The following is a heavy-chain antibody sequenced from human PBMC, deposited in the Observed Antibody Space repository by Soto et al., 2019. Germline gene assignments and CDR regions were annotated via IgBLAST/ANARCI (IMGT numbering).Heavy chain of an antibody. CDR2: IFSNDEK. J-gene: IGHJ4*02. CDR3: PRTPYYDFWSGSYPFDY. Sequence: SGPTLVKPXEALTLTCTVSGFSLSNARMGVSWIRQPPGKALEWLAHIFSNDEKSYSTSLKSRLTISKDTSKSQVVLTMTNMDPVDTATYYCPRTPYYDFWSGSYPFDYWGQGTLVTVSS. D-gene: IGHD3-3*01. V-gene: IGHV2-26*01. CDR1: GFSLSNARMG.